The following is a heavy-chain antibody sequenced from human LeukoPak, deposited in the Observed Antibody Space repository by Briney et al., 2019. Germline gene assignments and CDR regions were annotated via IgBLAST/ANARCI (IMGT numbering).Heavy chain of an antibody. CDR2: IKYDGSEK. D-gene: IGHD2-15*01. CDR3: ARGAVVVPQTSLAWFDP. Sequence: GGSLRLSCAASGFTFSSYWMTWVRQAPGKGLEWVANIKYDGSEKDYMDSVKGRFTTSRDNAKNSLYLQMNSLRAEDTAVYYCARGAVVVPQTSLAWFDPWGQGTLVTVSS. V-gene: IGHV3-7*01. J-gene: IGHJ5*02. CDR1: GFTFSSYW.